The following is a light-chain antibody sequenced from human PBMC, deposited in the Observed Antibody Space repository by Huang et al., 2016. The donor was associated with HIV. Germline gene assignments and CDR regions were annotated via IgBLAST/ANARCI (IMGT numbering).Light chain of an antibody. CDR2: DAS. CDR1: QNINTY. CDR3: QQRSSWPLT. J-gene: IGKJ4*01. Sequence: EFVLTQSPVTLSMSPGQRATLSCRASQNINTYLAWYQQKPGQAPRLLIYDASNRATGIPARFSGSGSGTDFTLTISSLEPEDFVVYFCQQRSSWPLTFGGGTTIEIK. V-gene: IGKV3-11*01.